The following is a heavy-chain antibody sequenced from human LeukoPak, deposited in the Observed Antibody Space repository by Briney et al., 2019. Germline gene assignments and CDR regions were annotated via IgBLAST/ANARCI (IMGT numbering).Heavy chain of an antibody. J-gene: IGHJ4*02. Sequence: SETLSLTCAVYGGSFSGYYWSWIRQPPGKGLEWIGEINHSGSTNYNPSLKSRVIISVDTSKNQFSLKLSSVTAADTAVYYCARGYSSGWYCYWVQGTLVTVSS. CDR3: ARGYSSGWYCY. CDR2: INHSGST. D-gene: IGHD6-19*01. CDR1: GGSFSGYY. V-gene: IGHV4-34*01.